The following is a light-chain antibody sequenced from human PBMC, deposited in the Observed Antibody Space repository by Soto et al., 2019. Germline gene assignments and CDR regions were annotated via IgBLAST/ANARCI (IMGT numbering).Light chain of an antibody. CDR3: QQYGSSVMYT. J-gene: IGKJ2*01. V-gene: IGKV3-20*01. Sequence: EIVLTQSPGTLSLSPGERATLSCRASQSVSRSYLAWYQQKPGQAPRLLIYGAASRSTGIPDRFSGSGSGTDCTLTISRLEPEDFAVYYCQQYGSSVMYTIGQGTKLEIK. CDR2: GAA. CDR1: QSVSRSY.